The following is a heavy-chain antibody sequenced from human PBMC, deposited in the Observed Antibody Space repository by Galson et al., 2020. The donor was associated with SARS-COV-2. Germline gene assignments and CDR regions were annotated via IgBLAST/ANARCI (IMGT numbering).Heavy chain of an antibody. CDR2: IYHSGTT. CDR3: ASAAVGGTAH. J-gene: IGHJ4*02. Sequence: SETLSLTCAVSGYSISRGYYWGWIRQSPGKGLEWIASIYHSGTTYHNPSLKSRVTISVDTSKNQFSLKLSSVTAADTAVYYCASAAVGGTAHWGQGTLVTVSS. V-gene: IGHV4-38-2*01. CDR1: GYSISRGYY. D-gene: IGHD6-19*01.